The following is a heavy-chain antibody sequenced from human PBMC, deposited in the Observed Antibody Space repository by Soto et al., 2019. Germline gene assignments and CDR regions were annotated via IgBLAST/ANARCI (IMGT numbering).Heavy chain of an antibody. CDR2: IDYSGNT. Sequence: QLHLQESGPGLVKPSETLSLTCTVSAGSVNSPSYHWGWVRQPPGKGLEWIGTIDYSGNTYYSPPLNTRVTISADTPKNQFSLNLTAVTAADTAAYYCARRMNVAGGWFVSWGQGTLVTVSS. D-gene: IGHD1-1*01. J-gene: IGHJ5*01. V-gene: IGHV4-39*01. CDR1: AGSVNSPSYH. CDR3: ARRMNVAGGWFVS.